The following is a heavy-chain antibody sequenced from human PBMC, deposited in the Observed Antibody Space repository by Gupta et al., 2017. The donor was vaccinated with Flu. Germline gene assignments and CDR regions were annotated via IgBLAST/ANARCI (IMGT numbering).Heavy chain of an antibody. CDR1: GFTFSSYG. J-gene: IGHJ4*02. CDR3: ARDRRGIVVVTATYDY. D-gene: IGHD2-21*02. V-gene: IGHV3-33*01. Sequence: QVQLVESGGGVVQPGRSLRLSCAASGFTFSSYGMHWVRQAPGKGLEWVAVIWYDGSNKYYADSVKGRFTISRDNSKNTLYLQMNSLRAEDTAVYYCARDRRGIVVVTATYDYWGQGTLVTVSS. CDR2: IWYDGSNK.